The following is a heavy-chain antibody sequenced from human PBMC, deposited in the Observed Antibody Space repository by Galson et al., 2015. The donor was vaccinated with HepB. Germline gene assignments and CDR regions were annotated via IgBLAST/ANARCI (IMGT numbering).Heavy chain of an antibody. CDR1: GGSLSGYY. J-gene: IGHJ4*02. CDR3: TSGYSSSWYSGL. Sequence: ETLSLTCAVYGGSLSGYYWSWIRQPPGKGLEWIGEINHSGSTNYNPSLKSRVTISVDTSKNQFSLKLSSVTAADTAVYYCTSGYSSSWYSGLWGQGTLVTVSS. D-gene: IGHD6-13*01. V-gene: IGHV4-34*01. CDR2: INHSGST.